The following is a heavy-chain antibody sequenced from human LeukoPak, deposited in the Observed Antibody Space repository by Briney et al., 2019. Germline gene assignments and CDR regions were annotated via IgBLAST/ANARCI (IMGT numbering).Heavy chain of an antibody. J-gene: IGHJ4*02. Sequence: PGGSLRLSCAASGFTVSSNYMSCVRQAPGKGLEWVSVIYSGGSTYYADSVEGRFTISRDNSKNTLYLQMNSLRAEDTAVYYCARHKNWTFDYWGQGTLVTVSS. CDR2: IYSGGST. D-gene: IGHD1-1*01. CDR3: ARHKNWTFDY. CDR1: GFTVSSNY. V-gene: IGHV3-53*01.